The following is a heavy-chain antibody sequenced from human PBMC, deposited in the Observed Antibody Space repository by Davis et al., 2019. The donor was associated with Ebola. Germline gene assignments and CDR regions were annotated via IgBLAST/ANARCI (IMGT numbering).Heavy chain of an antibody. V-gene: IGHV1-46*01. J-gene: IGHJ5*02. CDR1: GYTFTSYD. CDR2: INPSGGST. CDR3: ARVITIFVLGWFDP. D-gene: IGHD3-3*01. Sequence: AASVKVSCKASGYTFTSYDINWVRQAPGQGLEWMGIINPSGGSTSYAQKFQGRVTMTTDTSTSTAYMELRSLRSDDTAVYYCARVITIFVLGWFDPWGQGTLVTVSS.